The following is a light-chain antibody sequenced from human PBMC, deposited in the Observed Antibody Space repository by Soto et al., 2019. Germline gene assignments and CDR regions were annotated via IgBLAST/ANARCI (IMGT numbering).Light chain of an antibody. CDR1: QSVSSY. CDR3: QQRSNWPRLT. V-gene: IGKV3-11*01. Sequence: EILLTQSPATLSLSPGEKATLSCRASQSVSSYLAWYQQKPGQAPRLLIYDASNRATGIPARFSGSGSGTDFTLTISSLEPEDCAVYYCQQRSNWPRLTFGGGTKVEIK. CDR2: DAS. J-gene: IGKJ4*01.